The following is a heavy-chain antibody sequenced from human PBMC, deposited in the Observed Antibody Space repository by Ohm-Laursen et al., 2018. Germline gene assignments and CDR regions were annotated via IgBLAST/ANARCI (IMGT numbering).Heavy chain of an antibody. Sequence: SLRLSCAASGFTFSDHYMDWVRQAPGKGLEWVGRTRNKANSYTTECAASVKGRFTISRDDSKNSLYLQMNSLKTEDTAVYYCASVDSSGYYVYWGRGTLVTVSS. J-gene: IGHJ4*02. CDR1: GFTFSDHY. D-gene: IGHD3-22*01. CDR3: ASVDSSGYYVY. V-gene: IGHV3-72*01. CDR2: TRNKANSYTT.